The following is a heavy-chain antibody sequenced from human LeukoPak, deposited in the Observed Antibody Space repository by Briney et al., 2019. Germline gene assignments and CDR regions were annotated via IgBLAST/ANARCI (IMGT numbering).Heavy chain of an antibody. CDR1: GFSFNTCA. J-gene: IGHJ3*01. CDR3: ARDGPAVPGQSRAFDV. CDR2: ISGSGGST. D-gene: IGHD3-10*01. V-gene: IGHV3-23*01. Sequence: GGSLRLSCAASGFSFNTCAMSWVRQAPGKGLEWVSDISGSGGSTYYADPVKGRFTISRDNSKNTLYLQMNSLRAEDAAVYYCARDGPAVPGQSRAFDVWGQGTMVTVSS.